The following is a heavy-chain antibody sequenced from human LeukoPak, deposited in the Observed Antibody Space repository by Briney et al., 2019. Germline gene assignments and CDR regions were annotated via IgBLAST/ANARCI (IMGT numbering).Heavy chain of an antibody. CDR3: ARHRGSYYFDY. D-gene: IGHD1-26*01. CDR2: IYPVDSDN. J-gene: IGHJ4*02. CDR1: GYIYTSYW. V-gene: IGHV5-51*01. Sequence: GEALNISCKGSGYIYTSYWIGWGREMPGKGLGWMGIIYPVDSDNRYSPSFQGQVTIPADKSISTAYLQWSSLKASDTVMYYCARHRGSYYFDYWGQGTLVTVSS.